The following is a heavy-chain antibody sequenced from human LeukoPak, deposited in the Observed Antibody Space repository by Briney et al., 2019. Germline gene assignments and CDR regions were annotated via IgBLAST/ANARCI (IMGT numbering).Heavy chain of an antibody. J-gene: IGHJ4*02. CDR1: GFTFSSFS. CDR3: ARDPWAFSSSSRVY. CDR2: ISSSSSTI. D-gene: IGHD6-13*01. V-gene: IGHV3-48*01. Sequence: GGSLRLSCAASGFTFSSFSMNWVRQAPGKGLEWVSYISSSSSTIYYADSVKGRFTVSRDNAKNSLNLQMNSLRAEDTAVYYCARDPWAFSSSSRVYWGQGTLVTVSS.